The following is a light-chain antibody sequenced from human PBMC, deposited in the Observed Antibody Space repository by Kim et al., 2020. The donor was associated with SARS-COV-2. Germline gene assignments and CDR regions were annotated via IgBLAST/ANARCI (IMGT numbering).Light chain of an antibody. Sequence: DIQMTQSPSTLSASVGDRVTITCRASESIKIWLAWYQQKPGKAPKLLIYKASSLESGVPSRFSGSGPGTEFTLTISSLQPDDFATYYGHQYNSNRTFCQGTKVDSK. J-gene: IGKJ1*01. V-gene: IGKV1-5*03. CDR2: KAS. CDR3: HQYNSNRT. CDR1: ESIKIW.